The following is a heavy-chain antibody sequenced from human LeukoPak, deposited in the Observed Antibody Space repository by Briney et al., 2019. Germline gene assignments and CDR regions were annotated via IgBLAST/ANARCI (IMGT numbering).Heavy chain of an antibody. V-gene: IGHV4-4*07. D-gene: IGHD2-2*01. CDR1: GGSINTFY. J-gene: IGHJ5*02. CDR2: IYSSGRT. Sequence: SETLSLTCTVSGGSINTFYWSWIRQPAGKGLEWFGRIYSSGRTNYNPSLKSRVTMSVDTSKNQFSLNLSSVTAADTAVYYCARDQSTSLGNWFDPWGQGTLVTVSS. CDR3: ARDQSTSLGNWFDP.